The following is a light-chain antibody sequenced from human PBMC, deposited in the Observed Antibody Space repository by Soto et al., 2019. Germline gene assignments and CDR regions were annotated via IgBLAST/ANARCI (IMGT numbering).Light chain of an antibody. Sequence: EIVMTQSPATLSVSPGGRATLSCRASQSVSSSYLAWYQQIPGQAPRLLIYGASSRAAGIPDRFSGSGSGTDFTLTISRLEPEDFAVYYCQQYGSSPRITVGQGARLEIK. CDR3: QQYGSSPRIT. J-gene: IGKJ5*01. CDR2: GAS. V-gene: IGKV3-20*01. CDR1: QSVSSSY.